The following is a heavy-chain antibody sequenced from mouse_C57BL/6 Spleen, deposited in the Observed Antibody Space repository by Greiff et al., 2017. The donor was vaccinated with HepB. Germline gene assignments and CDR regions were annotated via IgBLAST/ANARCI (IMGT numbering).Heavy chain of an antibody. Sequence: EVQVVESGPGLVKPSQSLSLTCSVTGYSITSGYYWNWIRQFPGNKLEWMGYISYDGSNNYNPSLKNRFSITRDTSKNQFFLKLNSVTTEDTATYYCAREGGGGGYWGQGTTLTVSS. CDR2: ISYDGSN. J-gene: IGHJ2*01. CDR1: GYSITSGYY. CDR3: AREGGGGGY. V-gene: IGHV3-6*01.